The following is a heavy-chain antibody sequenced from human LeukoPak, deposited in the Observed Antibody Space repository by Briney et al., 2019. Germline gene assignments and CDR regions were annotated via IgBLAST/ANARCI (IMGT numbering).Heavy chain of an antibody. V-gene: IGHV3-21*01. J-gene: IGHJ4*02. CDR1: GFTFSSYS. CDR3: ARVSPLVGGTPFDY. Sequence: PGGSLRLSCAASGFTFSSYSMNWVRQAPGKGLEWVSAISSSSSYIYYADSVKGRFTISRDNAKNSLYLQMNRLRAAETAVYYCARVSPLVGGTPFDYWGQGTLVTVSS. D-gene: IGHD3-16*01. CDR2: ISSSSSYI.